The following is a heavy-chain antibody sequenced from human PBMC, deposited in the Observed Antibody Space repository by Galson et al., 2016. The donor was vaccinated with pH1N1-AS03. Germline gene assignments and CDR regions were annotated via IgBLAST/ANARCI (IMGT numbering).Heavy chain of an antibody. CDR3: ARHKTDSVLSDAVDY. J-gene: IGHJ4*02. CDR1: GYNFKTHW. Sequence: QSGAEVKKPGESLKISCKTSGYNFKTHWIAWVRQMPGRGLECMGVIHPIDSDARYSPSFEGQVTMSVDRSINTAYPQWSSLKAPDTAIYFCARHKTDSVLSDAVDYWGQGTLVTVSS. V-gene: IGHV5-51*01. CDR2: IHPIDSDA. D-gene: IGHD5/OR15-5a*01.